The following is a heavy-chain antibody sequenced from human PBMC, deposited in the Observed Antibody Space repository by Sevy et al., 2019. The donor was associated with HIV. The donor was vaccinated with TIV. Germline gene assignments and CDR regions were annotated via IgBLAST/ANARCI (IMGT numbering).Heavy chain of an antibody. D-gene: IGHD3-10*01. V-gene: IGHV3-7*01. CDR1: GFTFSSYW. CDR3: ARDRVYYYGSGSYTYYFDY. CDR2: IKQDGSEK. Sequence: GGSLRLSCAASGFTFSSYWMSWVRQAPGKGLEWVANIKQDGSEKYYVDSVKGRFTISRDNAKNSLYLQMNSLRAEDTAVYYWARDRVYYYGSGSYTYYFDYCGQGTLVTVSS. J-gene: IGHJ4*02.